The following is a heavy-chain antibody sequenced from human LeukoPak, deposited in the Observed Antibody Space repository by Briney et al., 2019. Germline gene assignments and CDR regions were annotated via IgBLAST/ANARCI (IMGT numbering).Heavy chain of an antibody. Sequence: PGGSLRLSCAVSGFSFSSYSMKWVRQAPGKGLEWVSSISSSSNYIYYADSVKGRFTISRDNAKNSLYLQMNSLRAEDTAVYYCARVSILIVPYYAFDIWGQGTMVTVSS. J-gene: IGHJ3*02. CDR3: ARVSILIVPYYAFDI. V-gene: IGHV3-21*01. CDR1: GFSFSSYS. D-gene: IGHD2/OR15-2a*01. CDR2: ISSSSNYI.